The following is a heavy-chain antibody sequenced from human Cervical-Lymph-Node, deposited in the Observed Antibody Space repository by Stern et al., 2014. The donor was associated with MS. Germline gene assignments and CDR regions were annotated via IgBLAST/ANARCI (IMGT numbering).Heavy chain of an antibody. Sequence: QVQLVQSGAEVKKPGASVKVSCKASGYTFTSYGISWVRQAPGQGLEWMGWISAYNGNTNYAQKLQGRVTITTDTSTSTASMKLRSLRSDDTAVYYCGRDHGDHIFDYWGQGTLVTVSS. J-gene: IGHJ4*02. D-gene: IGHD4-17*01. CDR3: GRDHGDHIFDY. CDR2: ISAYNGNT. CDR1: GYTFTSYG. V-gene: IGHV1-18*01.